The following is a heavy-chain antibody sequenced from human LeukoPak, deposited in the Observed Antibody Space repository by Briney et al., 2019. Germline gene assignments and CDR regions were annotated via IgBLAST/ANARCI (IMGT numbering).Heavy chain of an antibody. J-gene: IGHJ3*02. D-gene: IGHD2-21*01. CDR2: IYYSGST. V-gene: IGHV4-59*01. Sequence: SETLSLTCTVSGGSISSYYWSWIRQPPGKGLEWIGYIYYSGSTNYNPSLKSRVTISVDTSKNQFSLKLSSVTAADTAVYYCARDRSRLFDAFDIWGQGTMVTVSS. CDR3: ARDRSRLFDAFDI. CDR1: GGSISSYY.